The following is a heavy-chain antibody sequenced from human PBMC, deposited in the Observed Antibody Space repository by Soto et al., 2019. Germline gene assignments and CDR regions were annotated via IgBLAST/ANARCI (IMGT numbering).Heavy chain of an antibody. CDR2: ISASGGRT. Sequence: VGSLRLSSAASGFVFKDYAISWVRQAPGKGLEWVSGISASGGRTYYADSVKGRLSVPRDNSNDTVFLQINRLRDEDTAIYYCARGSSTTPTSYGYLAYWGQGTLVTVSS. V-gene: IGHV3-23*01. J-gene: IGHJ4*02. CDR1: GFVFKDYA. D-gene: IGHD1-1*01. CDR3: ARGSSTTPTSYGYLAY.